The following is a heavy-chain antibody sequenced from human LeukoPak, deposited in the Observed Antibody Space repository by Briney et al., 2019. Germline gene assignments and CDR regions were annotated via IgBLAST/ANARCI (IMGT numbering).Heavy chain of an antibody. CDR3: ARDRRDGQWLAHYYYYGMDV. V-gene: IGHV1-18*01. D-gene: IGHD6-19*01. J-gene: IGHJ6*02. CDR1: GYTFTSYG. Sequence: ASVKVSCKASGYTFTSYGISWVRQAPGQGLEWMRWISAYNGNTNYAQKLQGRVTMTTDTSTSTAYMELRSLRSDDTAVYYCARDRRDGQWLAHYYYYGMDVWGQGTTVTVSS. CDR2: ISAYNGNT.